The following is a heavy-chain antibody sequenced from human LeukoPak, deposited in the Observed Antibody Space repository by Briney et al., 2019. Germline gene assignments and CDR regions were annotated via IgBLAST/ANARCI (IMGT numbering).Heavy chain of an antibody. CDR1: GFIVSSNY. V-gene: IGHV3-66*01. J-gene: IGHJ4*02. CDR2: IYSDGRT. CDR3: ARDSNTRN. Sequence: AGGSVRLSCAASGFIVSSNYMSWVRQAPGKGLEWVSVIYSDGRTYYADSVKGRFTISRDDSKNTVYLQMNGLRAEDTAVYYWARDSNTRNWGQGTLVTVSS. D-gene: IGHD1-26*01.